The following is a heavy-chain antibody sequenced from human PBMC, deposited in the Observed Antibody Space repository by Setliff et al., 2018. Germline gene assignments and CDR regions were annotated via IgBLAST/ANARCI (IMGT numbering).Heavy chain of an antibody. CDR2: ISGSGGST. Sequence: GGSLRLSCAASGFTFSTHNMNWVRQAPGKGLEWVSSISGSGGSTYYADSVKGRFTISRDNSNNALYLQMNSLRAEDTAIYYCAKGGYSGSHYFDYWGQGTLVTVSS. CDR1: GFTFSTHN. J-gene: IGHJ4*02. CDR3: AKGGYSGSHYFDY. D-gene: IGHD1-26*01. V-gene: IGHV3-23*01.